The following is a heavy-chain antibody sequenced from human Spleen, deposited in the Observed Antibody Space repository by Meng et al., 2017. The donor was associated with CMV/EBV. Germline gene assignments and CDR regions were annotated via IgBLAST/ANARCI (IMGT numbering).Heavy chain of an antibody. CDR3: AKSIYRNDDYQFYGMDV. CDR2: IYYSGST. CDR1: GGSVSSGSYY. D-gene: IGHD2-21*01. V-gene: IGHV4-61*01. Sequence: SETLSLTCTVSGGSVSSGSYYWSWIRQPPGKGLEWIGYIYYSGSTNYNPSLQSRVTISIDTSRHQFSLRLSSVTAADTAVYYCAKSIYRNDDYQFYGMDVWGQGTKVTVSS. J-gene: IGHJ6*02.